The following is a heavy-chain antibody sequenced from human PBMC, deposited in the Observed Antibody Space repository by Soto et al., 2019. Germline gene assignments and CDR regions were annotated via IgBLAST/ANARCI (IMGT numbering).Heavy chain of an antibody. CDR1: GGSISSDSYY. J-gene: IGHJ5*02. V-gene: IGHV4-39*07. CDR3: ARGRGYSYGLDP. Sequence: SETLSLTCTVSGGSISSDSYYWGWIRQPPGKGLEWIASISYSGSTYYNPTLKSRVIISLDTSKSQFSLRLSSVTAADTAVYYWARGRGYSYGLDPWGQGTLVTVSS. D-gene: IGHD5-18*01. CDR2: ISYSGST.